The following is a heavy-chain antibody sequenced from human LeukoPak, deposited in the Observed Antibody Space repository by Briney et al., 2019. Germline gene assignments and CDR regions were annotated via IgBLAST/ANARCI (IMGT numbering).Heavy chain of an antibody. D-gene: IGHD1-7*01. CDR2: INHSGST. CDR3: ARGITGTTPYYFDY. V-gene: IGHV4-34*01. J-gene: IGHJ4*02. CDR1: GGSFSGYY. Sequence: SETLSLTCAVYGGSFSGYYWSWIRQPPGKGLEWIGEINHSGSTTYNPSLKSRVTISVDTSKNQFSLKLSSETAADTAVYYCARGITGTTPYYFDYWGQGTLVTVSS.